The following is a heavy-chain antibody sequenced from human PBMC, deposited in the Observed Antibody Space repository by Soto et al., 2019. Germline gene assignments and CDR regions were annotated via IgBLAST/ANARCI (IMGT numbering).Heavy chain of an antibody. CDR3: AKDAGYSGYEGY. Sequence: RRLSCAASGFTFSSYGMHWVRQAPGKGLEWVAVISYDGSNKYYADSVKGRFTISRDNSKNTLYLQMNSLRAEDTAVYYCAKDAGYSGYEGYWGQGTLVTVSS. V-gene: IGHV3-30*18. CDR2: ISYDGSNK. CDR1: GFTFSSYG. D-gene: IGHD5-12*01. J-gene: IGHJ4*02.